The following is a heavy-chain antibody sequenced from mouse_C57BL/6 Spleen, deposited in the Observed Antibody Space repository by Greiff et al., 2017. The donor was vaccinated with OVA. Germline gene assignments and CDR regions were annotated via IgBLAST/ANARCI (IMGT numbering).Heavy chain of an antibody. D-gene: IGHD2-4*01. CDR1: GFNIKDDY. Sequence: EVQLQQSGAELVRPGASVQLSCTASGFNIKDDYMHWVKQRPEQGLEWIGWIDPENGDTEYASKFQGKATITADTSSNTAYLQLSSLTSEDTAVYYCTTRLPFAYWGQGTLVTVSA. CDR3: TTRLPFAY. J-gene: IGHJ3*01. V-gene: IGHV14-4*01. CDR2: IDPENGDT.